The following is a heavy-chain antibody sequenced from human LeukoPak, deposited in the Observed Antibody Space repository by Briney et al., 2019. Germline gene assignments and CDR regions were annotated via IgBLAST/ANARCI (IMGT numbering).Heavy chain of an antibody. J-gene: IGHJ4*02. CDR2: ISSSSSAI. Sequence: PGGSLRLSCAASGFTFNSHHMNWVRQAPGKGLEWVSYISSSSSAIYYADSVKGRFTMSRDNAKNSLYLQMNSLRDEDTAVYYCARNPPPDDSSGYLDYWGQGALVTVSS. CDR1: GFTFNSHH. V-gene: IGHV3-48*02. CDR3: ARNPPPDDSSGYLDY. D-gene: IGHD3-22*01.